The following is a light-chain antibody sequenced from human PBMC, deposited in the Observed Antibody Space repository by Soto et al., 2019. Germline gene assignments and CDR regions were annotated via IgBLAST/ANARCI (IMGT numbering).Light chain of an antibody. Sequence: QSVLTQPPSASGTPRQRVTISCSGSSSNIGRNAVTWYQQLPGTAPKVFVYSDNQRPSAVPDRFSGSKSGTSASLAISGLQSEDEADYYCATWDDSFNGWVFGGGTKLTVL. V-gene: IGLV1-44*01. CDR3: ATWDDSFNGWV. CDR1: SSNIGRNA. J-gene: IGLJ3*02. CDR2: SDN.